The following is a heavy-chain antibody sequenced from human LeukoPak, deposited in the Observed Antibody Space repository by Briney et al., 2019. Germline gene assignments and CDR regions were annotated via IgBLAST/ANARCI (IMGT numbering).Heavy chain of an antibody. J-gene: IGHJ6*03. CDR3: ARIRLVPDYKHYYYYMDV. D-gene: IGHD4-11*01. CDR2: INPNSGGT. V-gene: IGHV1-2*02. Sequence: GASVKASCKASGYTCTGYYMHWVRQAPGQGLEWMGWINPNSGGTNYAQKFQGRVTMTRDTSISTAYMELSRLRSDDTAVYYCARIRLVPDYKHYYYYMDVWGKGTTVTVSS. CDR1: GYTCTGYY.